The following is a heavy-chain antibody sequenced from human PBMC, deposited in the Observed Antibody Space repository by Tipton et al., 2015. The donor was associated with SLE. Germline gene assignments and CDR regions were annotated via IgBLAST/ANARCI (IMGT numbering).Heavy chain of an antibody. CDR2: IYYSGST. D-gene: IGHD3-10*01. CDR3: ARGDYGSMDV. V-gene: IGHV4-31*03. CDR1: GGSISSSSYY. Sequence: TLSLTCTVSGGSISSSSYYWGWIRQHPGKGLEWIGYIYYSGSTYSNPSLKSRVTISVDTSKNQFSLKLSSVTAADTAVYYCARGDYGSMDVWGKGTTVTVSS. J-gene: IGHJ6*03.